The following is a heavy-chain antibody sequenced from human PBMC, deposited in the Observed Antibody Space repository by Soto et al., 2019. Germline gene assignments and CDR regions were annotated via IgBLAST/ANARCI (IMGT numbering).Heavy chain of an antibody. CDR3: ARAPGYCSSTSCYNDY. J-gene: IGHJ4*02. D-gene: IGHD2-2*02. CDR2: ISDSSVNI. Sequence: PGGSLRLSCAASGFTFSSYSMNWVRQAPGKGLEWVSSISDSSVNIYYADSLKGRFTISRDNAKNSLYLQMNSLRAEDTAVYYCARAPGYCSSTSCYNDYWGQGTLVTVSS. CDR1: GFTFSSYS. V-gene: IGHV3-21*01.